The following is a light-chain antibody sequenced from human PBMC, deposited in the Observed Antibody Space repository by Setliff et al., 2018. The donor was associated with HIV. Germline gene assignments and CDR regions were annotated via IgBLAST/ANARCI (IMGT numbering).Light chain of an antibody. CDR2: GDN. Sequence: QSALVQPPSVSAAPGQRVTISCSGTQSNIGHTTVNWYQQLPGTATKLLIFGDNQRPSGVPDRFSASKFGTSGSLDISGLQSDDEADYFWAALDAGLSAYVFGPGTKVTVL. CDR3: AALDAGLSAYV. CDR1: QSNIGHTT. J-gene: IGLJ1*01. V-gene: IGLV1-44*01.